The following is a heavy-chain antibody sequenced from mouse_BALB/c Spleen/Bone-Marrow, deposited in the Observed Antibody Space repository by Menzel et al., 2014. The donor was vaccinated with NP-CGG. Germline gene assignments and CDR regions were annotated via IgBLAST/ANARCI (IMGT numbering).Heavy chain of an antibody. CDR2: IYPGSGST. V-gene: IGHV1-77*01. J-gene: IGHJ2*01. CDR3: APGTGY. CDR1: GYTFTDYV. D-gene: IGHD4-1*01. Sequence: VKLVESGPELVKPGASAQMSCKSSGYTFTDYVISWVKQRTGQGLEWIGEIYPGSGSTYYNEKFKGKATLTADKSSNTAYMQLSSLTSEDSAVYFCAPGTGYWGQDATLQVSS.